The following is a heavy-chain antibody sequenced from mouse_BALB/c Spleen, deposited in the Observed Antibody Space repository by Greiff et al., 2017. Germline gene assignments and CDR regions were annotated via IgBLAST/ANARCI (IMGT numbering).Heavy chain of an antibody. CDR2: ISSGGST. V-gene: IGHV5-6-5*01. CDR3: ARGRAYGRFFDY. CDR1: GFTFSSYA. D-gene: IGHD1-1*02. Sequence: DVKLVESGGGLVKPGGSLKLSCAASGFTFSSYAMSWVRQTPEKRLEWVASISSGGSTYYPDSVKGRFTISRDNARNILYLQMSSLRSEDTAMYYCARGRAYGRFFDYWGRGTTLTVSS. J-gene: IGHJ2*01.